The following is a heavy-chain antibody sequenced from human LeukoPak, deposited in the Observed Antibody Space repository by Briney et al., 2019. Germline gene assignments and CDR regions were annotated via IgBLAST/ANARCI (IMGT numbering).Heavy chain of an antibody. V-gene: IGHV4-39*07. J-gene: IGHJ4*02. CDR1: GDSISSGDYY. Sequence: SETLSLTCTVSGDSISSGDYYWSWIRQPPGKGLEWIGEINHSGSTNYNPSLKSRVTISVDTSKNQFSLKLSSVTAADTAVYYCARRKGCSGGSCYSISDYWGQGTLVTVSS. CDR3: ARRKGCSGGSCYSISDY. CDR2: INHSGST. D-gene: IGHD2-15*01.